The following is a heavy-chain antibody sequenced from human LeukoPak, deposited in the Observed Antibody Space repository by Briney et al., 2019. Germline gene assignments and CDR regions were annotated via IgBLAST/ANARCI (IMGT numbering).Heavy chain of an antibody. CDR3: ATDQRYAFDY. J-gene: IGHJ4*02. CDR1: GFSFTDYP. Sequence: GGSLRLSCATSGFSFTDYPMNWVRQAPGKGLQWISNIRTVAEGAKYAYYADSVKGRVTISRDDGKNTLYLHMNSLRDDDTAVYYCATDQRYAFDYWGQGILVTVSS. V-gene: IGHV3-48*02. CDR2: IRTVAEGAKYA. D-gene: IGHD3-9*01.